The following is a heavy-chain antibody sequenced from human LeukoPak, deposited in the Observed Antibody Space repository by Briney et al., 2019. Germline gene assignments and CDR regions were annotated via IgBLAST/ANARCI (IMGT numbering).Heavy chain of an antibody. CDR1: GGSISGYY. J-gene: IGHJ4*02. D-gene: IGHD3-22*01. V-gene: IGHV4-59*01. CDR3: ARRDSSGYYFKDMDY. CDR2: IYYTGST. Sequence: SETLSLTCTVSGGSISGYYWSWIRQSPGKGLESLGYIYYTGSTNYNPSLKSRVTMSVDTSNNQFSLRLSSVTAADTAVYYCARRDSSGYYFKDMDYWGQGTLVTVSS.